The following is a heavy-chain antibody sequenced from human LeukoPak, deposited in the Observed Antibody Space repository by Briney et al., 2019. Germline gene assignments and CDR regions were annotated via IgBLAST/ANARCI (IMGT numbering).Heavy chain of an antibody. CDR2: IYYSGST. Sequence: PSETLSLTCTVSGGSIISYYWSWIRQPPGKGLEWIGYIYYSGSTNYNPSLKSRVTISVDTSKNQFSLKLSSVTAADTAVYYCARHATSYYGMEVWGQGTTVTVSP. J-gene: IGHJ6*01. V-gene: IGHV4-59*08. CDR1: GGSIISYY. CDR3: ARHATSYYGMEV.